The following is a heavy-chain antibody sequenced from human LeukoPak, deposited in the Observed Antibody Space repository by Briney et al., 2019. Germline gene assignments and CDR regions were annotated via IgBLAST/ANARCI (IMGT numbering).Heavy chain of an antibody. V-gene: IGHV3-23*01. D-gene: IGHD3-10*01. CDR3: AKKTLGISHHFDY. CDR2: ISGTGGST. J-gene: IGHJ4*02. CDR1: GFTFSNFG. Sequence: GGTLRLSCAASGFTFSNFGMSWVRQAPGKGLEWVSGISGTGGSTNYADSVKGRFTISRDNSRNTVYLLMNSLGAEDTAVYYCAKKTLGISHHFDYWGQGTLVTVSS.